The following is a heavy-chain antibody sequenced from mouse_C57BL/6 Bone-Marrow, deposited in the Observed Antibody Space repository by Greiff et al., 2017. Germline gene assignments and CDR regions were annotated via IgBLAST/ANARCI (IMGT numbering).Heavy chain of an antibody. Sequence: QVQLQQPGAELVKPGASVKVSCKASGYTFTSYWMHWVKQRPVQGLEWIGRIHPSDSDTNYNQKFKGKATLTVDKSSSTAYLQLSSLTSEDSAVYYCAMYGNSNYCVYWGRGTTLTVSS. CDR1: GYTFTSYW. D-gene: IGHD2-10*02. CDR3: AMYGNSNYCVY. J-gene: IGHJ2*01. CDR2: IHPSDSDT. V-gene: IGHV1-74*01.